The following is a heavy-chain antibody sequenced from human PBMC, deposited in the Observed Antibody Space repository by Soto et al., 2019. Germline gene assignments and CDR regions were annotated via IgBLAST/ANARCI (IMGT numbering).Heavy chain of an antibody. J-gene: IGHJ4*01. V-gene: IGHV3-33*01. CDR3: VRDDEHPANGFDY. CDR2: IPDDASYQ. CDR1: GFIFSNYG. Sequence: QVQLVESGGGVVQPGRSLRLSCAASGFIFSNYGMHWVRQAPGQGLEWVAVIPDDASYQYDADSVKGRFTISRDNSKNTLYLQMDNLRGEDTAVYYCVRDDEHPANGFDYLFHGSLVTV.